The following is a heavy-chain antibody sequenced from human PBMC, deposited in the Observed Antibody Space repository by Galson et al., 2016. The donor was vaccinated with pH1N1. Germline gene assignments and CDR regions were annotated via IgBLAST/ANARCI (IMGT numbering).Heavy chain of an antibody. J-gene: IGHJ6*02. CDR3: ARHQSSSDDYFFYNMDV. CDR2: VYPGDSDT. Sequence: QSGAEVKKPGESLKISCKGSGYIFSTFWIGWVRQMPGKGLEWMGIVYPGDSDTRYNPSFKGQVTLSVDKSISTAYLQWSSLKASDSAIYFCARHQSSSDDYFFYNMDVWGQGTTVTVSS. V-gene: IGHV5-51*01. CDR1: GYIFSTFW. D-gene: IGHD6-6*01.